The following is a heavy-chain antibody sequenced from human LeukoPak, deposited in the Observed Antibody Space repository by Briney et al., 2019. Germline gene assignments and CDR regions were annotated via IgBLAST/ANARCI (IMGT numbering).Heavy chain of an antibody. J-gene: IGHJ4*02. CDR2: ISSSSSYI. CDR3: ARARIAVAGTFGLFFDY. V-gene: IGHV3-21*01. Sequence: PGGSLRLSCAASGFTVSSNYMSWVRQAPGKGLEWVSSISSSSSYIYYADSVKGRFTISRDNAKNSLYLQMNSLRAEDTAVYYCARARIAVAGTFGLFFDYWGQGTLVTVSS. CDR1: GFTVSSNY. D-gene: IGHD6-19*01.